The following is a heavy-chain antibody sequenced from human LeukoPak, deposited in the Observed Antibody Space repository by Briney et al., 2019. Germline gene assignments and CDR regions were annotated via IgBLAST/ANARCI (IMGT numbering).Heavy chain of an antibody. CDR2: ISSSSSYI. D-gene: IGHD5-12*01. V-gene: IGHV3-21*01. CDR3: ARDLSDYDPFDY. CDR1: GFTFSSYS. J-gene: IGHJ4*02. Sequence: GGSLRLSCAASGFTFSSYSMNWVRQAPGKGLEWVSSISSSSSYIYYADSVKGRFTISRDNAKNSLYLQMNSLRAEDTAVYYCARDLSDYDPFDYWGQGTLVTVSS.